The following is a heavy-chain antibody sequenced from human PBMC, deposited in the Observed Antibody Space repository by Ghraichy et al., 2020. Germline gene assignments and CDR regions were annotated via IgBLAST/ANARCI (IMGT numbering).Heavy chain of an antibody. Sequence: ASVKVSCKASAYIFSTSDITWVRQATVQGLEWMGCMNPSSGNTGYAQSFQGRVTFTRDTSTTTAYMEIISLRSEDTAVYYCARAIRYQLLSEYWGQGTLVTVSS. CDR1: AYIFSTSD. J-gene: IGHJ4*02. D-gene: IGHD2-2*01. V-gene: IGHV1-8*03. CDR2: MNPSSGNT. CDR3: ARAIRYQLLSEY.